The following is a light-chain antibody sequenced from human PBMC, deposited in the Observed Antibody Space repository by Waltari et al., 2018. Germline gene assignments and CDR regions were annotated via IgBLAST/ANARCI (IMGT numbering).Light chain of an antibody. Sequence: QSVLTQPPSVSEAPRQRVTISCSGSSSNIGNTAVNWYQQLPGKAPKLLIYYDDLLPSGVSDRFSGSKSGTSASLAISGLQSEDEADYYCAAWDDSLNGVVFGGGTKLTVL. CDR3: AAWDDSLNGVV. J-gene: IGLJ2*01. CDR1: SSNIGNTA. CDR2: YDD. V-gene: IGLV1-36*01.